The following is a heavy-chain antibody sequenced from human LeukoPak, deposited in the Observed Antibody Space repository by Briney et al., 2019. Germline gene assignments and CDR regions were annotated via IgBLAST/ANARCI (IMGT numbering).Heavy chain of an antibody. J-gene: IGHJ4*02. V-gene: IGHV3-30*02. Sequence: GGSLRLSCAASGFTFSSYGIHWVRQAPGKGLEWVAFIRYDGSNKYYADSVKGRFTISRDNSKNTLYLQMNSLRAEDTAVYYCAKDPDCTSGVCYTFFDYWGQGTLVTVAS. D-gene: IGHD2-8*01. CDR3: AKDPDCTSGVCYTFFDY. CDR2: IRYDGSNK. CDR1: GFTFSSYG.